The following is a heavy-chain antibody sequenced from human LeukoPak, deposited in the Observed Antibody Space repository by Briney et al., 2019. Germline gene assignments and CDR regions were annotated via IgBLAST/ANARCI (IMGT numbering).Heavy chain of an antibody. Sequence: ASVKVSCNASGYTFTGYYMHWVRQAPGQGLEWMGWINPNSGGTNYAQKFQGRVTMTRDTSISTAYMELSRLRSDDTAVYYCARESSGSYPYYFDYWGQGTLVTVSS. CDR1: GYTFTGYY. CDR2: INPNSGGT. V-gene: IGHV1-2*02. CDR3: ARESSGSYPYYFDY. J-gene: IGHJ4*02. D-gene: IGHD1-26*01.